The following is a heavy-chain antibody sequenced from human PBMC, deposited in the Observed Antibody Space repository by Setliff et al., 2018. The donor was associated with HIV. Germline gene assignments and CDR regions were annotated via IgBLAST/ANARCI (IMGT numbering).Heavy chain of an antibody. CDR2: IYHSEYT. J-gene: IGHJ6*02. V-gene: IGHV4-4*02. Sequence: PLETLSLTCAVSGGSISSDNWWTWVRQPPGKGLEWIGEIYHSEYTNYNASLKSRVSMSVDKSKNQFSLKLTSVTAADTAVYYCARGHCSGTNCYGVDYYGMDVWGQGTTVTVSS. CDR1: GGSISSDNW. D-gene: IGHD2-2*01. CDR3: ARGHCSGTNCYGVDYYGMDV.